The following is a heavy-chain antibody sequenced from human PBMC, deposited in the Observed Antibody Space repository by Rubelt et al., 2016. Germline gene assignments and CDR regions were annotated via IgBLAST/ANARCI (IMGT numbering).Heavy chain of an antibody. D-gene: IGHD1-26*01. CDR2: IRFDGINK. V-gene: IGHV3-30*02. CDR1: GFTFSTFA. Sequence: VQLVESGGGVVRPGGSLRFSCAASGFTFSTFAMHWVRQVPGKGLEWVAFIRFDGINKYFTDSVRGRFTIPRNDSKKTLYLQMQSLGPEDTAIYYGAKDQRKVIGSYRGLDLWGRGTLVTVSS. CDR3: AKDQRKVIGSYRGLDL. J-gene: IGHJ2*01.